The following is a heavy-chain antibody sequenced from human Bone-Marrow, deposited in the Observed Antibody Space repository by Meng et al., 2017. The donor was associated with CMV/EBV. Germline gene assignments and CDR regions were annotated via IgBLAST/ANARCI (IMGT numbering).Heavy chain of an antibody. V-gene: IGHV4-34*01. CDR3: ASVLRSYVDY. CDR2: INHSGST. D-gene: IGHD1-26*01. J-gene: IGHJ4*02. CDR1: GGSFSGYY. Sequence: SETLSLTCAVYGGSFSGYYWSWIRQPPGKGLEWIGEINHSGSTNYNPSLKSRVTISVDKSKNQFSLKLSSVTAADTAVYYCASVLRSYVDYWGQGNLVNLAS.